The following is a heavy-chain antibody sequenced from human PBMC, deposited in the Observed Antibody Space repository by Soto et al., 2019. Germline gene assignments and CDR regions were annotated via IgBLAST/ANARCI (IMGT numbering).Heavy chain of an antibody. Sequence: EVQLVESGGGLVQPGGSLRLSCAASGFTFSSYTMNWVRQAPGKGLEWVSYISSRTNTIYYADSVQGRFTISRDDAKNSLYLPMNSLRAEDTAVYYCVRDRRIAPAADFYFDSWGQGTLVTVSS. D-gene: IGHD6-13*01. CDR2: ISSRTNTI. CDR1: GFTFSSYT. V-gene: IGHV3-48*01. CDR3: VRDRRIAPAADFYFDS. J-gene: IGHJ4*02.